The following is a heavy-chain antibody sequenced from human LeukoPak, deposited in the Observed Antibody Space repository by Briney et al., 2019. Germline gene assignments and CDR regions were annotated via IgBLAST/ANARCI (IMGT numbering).Heavy chain of an antibody. V-gene: IGHV3-30*02. Sequence: GGSLRLSCAASGFTLSSYGVRWVRQAPGKGLEWVAFIRFDGGNKYYADSVKGRFTISRDNSKNTLYVQMNSLRPEDTAIYYCAKDSGGRWYDAFDIWGQGTMVTVSS. CDR2: IRFDGGNK. D-gene: IGHD2-15*01. CDR3: AKDSGGRWYDAFDI. J-gene: IGHJ3*02. CDR1: GFTLSSYG.